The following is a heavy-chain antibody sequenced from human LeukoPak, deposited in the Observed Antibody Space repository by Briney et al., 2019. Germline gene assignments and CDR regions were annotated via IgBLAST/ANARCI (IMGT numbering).Heavy chain of an antibody. D-gene: IGHD4/OR15-4a*01. V-gene: IGHV3-30*04. CDR2: ISYDGSNK. CDR1: GFTFSSYA. J-gene: IGHJ4*02. CDR3: ARGPTDYGDMDY. Sequence: PGGSLRLSCAASGFTFSSYAMHWVRQARGKGLEWVAVISYDGSNKYYADSVKGRFTISRDNSKNTLYLQMNSLRAEDTAVYYCARGPTDYGDMDYWGQGTLVTVSS.